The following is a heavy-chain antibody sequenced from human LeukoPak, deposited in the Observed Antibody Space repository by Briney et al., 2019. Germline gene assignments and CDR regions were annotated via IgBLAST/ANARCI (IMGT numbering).Heavy chain of an antibody. Sequence: PGGSLRLSCAASGFTFSSYGMHWVRQAPGKGLEWVAVISYDGSNKYYADSVKGRFTISRDNSKKTLYLQMNSLRAEDTAVYYCAKDYGDYPYYYYGMDVWGQGTTVTVSS. D-gene: IGHD4-17*01. CDR1: GFTFSSYG. CDR2: ISYDGSNK. V-gene: IGHV3-30*18. CDR3: AKDYGDYPYYYYGMDV. J-gene: IGHJ6*02.